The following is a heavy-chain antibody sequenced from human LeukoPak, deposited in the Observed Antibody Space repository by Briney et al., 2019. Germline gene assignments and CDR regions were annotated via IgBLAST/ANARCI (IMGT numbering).Heavy chain of an antibody. V-gene: IGHV3-30-3*01. CDR3: ARDSNPEWLVQYYYGMDV. Sequence: GRSLRLSCAASGFTFSSYAMHWVRQAPGKGLEWVAVISYDGSNKYYADSVKGRFTISRDNSKNTLYLQMNSLRAEDTAVYYCARDSNPEWLVQYYYGMDVWGQGTTVTVSS. J-gene: IGHJ6*02. CDR2: ISYDGSNK. D-gene: IGHD6-19*01. CDR1: GFTFSSYA.